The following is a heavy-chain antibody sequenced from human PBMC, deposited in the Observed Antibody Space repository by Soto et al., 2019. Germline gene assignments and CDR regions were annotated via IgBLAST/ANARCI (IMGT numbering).Heavy chain of an antibody. V-gene: IGHV3-33*01. J-gene: IGHJ2*01. D-gene: IGHD2-21*02. CDR3: ARALMVTAMVMWYFDL. CDR2: IWYDGSNK. Sequence: QVQLVESGGGVVQPGRSLRRSCAASGFTFSSYGMHWVRQPAGKRLEWVEVIWYDGSNKYYADSVKSRFTISRDSSNNTVFLQLYSVRAEDKAVYCCARALMVTAMVMWYFDLWGLGTLVTVSS. CDR1: GFTFSSYG.